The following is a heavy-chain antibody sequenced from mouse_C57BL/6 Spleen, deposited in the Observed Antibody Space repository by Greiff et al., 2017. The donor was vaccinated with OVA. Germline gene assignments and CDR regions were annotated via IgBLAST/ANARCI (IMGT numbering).Heavy chain of an antibody. CDR1: GFTFSSYA. CDR2: ISDGGSYT. J-gene: IGHJ2*01. Sequence: EVNLVESGGGLVKPGGSLKLSCAASGFTFSSYAMSWVRQTPEKRLEWVATISDGGSYTYYPDNVKGRFTISRDNAKNNLYLQMSHLKSEDTAMYYCAREDSSGYFDYWGQGTTLTVSS. CDR3: AREDSSGYFDY. V-gene: IGHV5-4*01. D-gene: IGHD3-2*02.